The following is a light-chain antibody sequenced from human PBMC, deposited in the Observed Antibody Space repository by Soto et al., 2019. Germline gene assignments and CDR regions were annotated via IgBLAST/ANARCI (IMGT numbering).Light chain of an antibody. Sequence: EIVLPQSPDTLSLSPGASATLSRWARHSVTTHLAWFQQRPGQTPRLLIYDASTRAPGIPARFSGRGSGADFTLTISSLEPEDFAVYYCKQRSDSITVGQGRRLEIK. CDR1: HSVTTH. CDR2: DAS. J-gene: IGKJ5*01. V-gene: IGKV3-11*01. CDR3: KQRSDSIT.